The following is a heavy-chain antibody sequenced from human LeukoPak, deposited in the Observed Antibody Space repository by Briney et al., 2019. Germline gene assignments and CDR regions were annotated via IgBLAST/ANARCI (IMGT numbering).Heavy chain of an antibody. CDR2: INHSGST. V-gene: IGHV4-34*01. CDR3: ARVEASGYDYGAFDY. Sequence: SETLSLTCAVYGGSFSGYYWSWIRQPPGKGLEWIGEINHSGSTNYNPPLKSRVTISVDTSKNQFSLKLSSVTAADTAVYYCARVEASGYDYGAFDYWGQGTLVTVSS. CDR1: GGSFSGYY. J-gene: IGHJ4*02. D-gene: IGHD5-12*01.